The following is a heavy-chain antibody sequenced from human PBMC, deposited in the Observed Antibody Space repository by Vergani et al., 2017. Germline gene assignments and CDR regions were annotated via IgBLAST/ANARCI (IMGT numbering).Heavy chain of an antibody. CDR3: ATTLYSSSWISFDY. D-gene: IGHD6-13*01. Sequence: QVQLVESGGGVVQPGRSLRLSCAASVFTFSSYGMHWVRQAPGKGLEWVAVISYDGSNKYYADSVKGRFTISRDNSKNTLYLQMNSLRAEDTAVYYCATTLYSSSWISFDYWGQGTLVTVSS. CDR1: VFTFSSYG. CDR2: ISYDGSNK. J-gene: IGHJ4*02. V-gene: IGHV3-30*03.